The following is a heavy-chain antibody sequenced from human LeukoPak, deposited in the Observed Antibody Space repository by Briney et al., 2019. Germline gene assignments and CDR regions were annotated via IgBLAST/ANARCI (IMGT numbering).Heavy chain of an antibody. CDR3: ARRHYYGSGSYYIGFDY. Sequence: GESLKISCKGSGYSFTNYWIAWVRQMPGKDLEWMGIIYPGDSRTKYGPSFQGQVTISADKSISTAYLQWSSLKASDTAMYYCARRHYYGSGSYYIGFDYWGQGTLVTVSS. V-gene: IGHV5-51*01. D-gene: IGHD3-10*01. CDR1: GYSFTNYW. CDR2: IYPGDSRT. J-gene: IGHJ4*02.